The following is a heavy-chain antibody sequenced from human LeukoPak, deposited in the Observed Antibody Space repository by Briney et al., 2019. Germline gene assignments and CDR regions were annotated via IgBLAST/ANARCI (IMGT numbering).Heavy chain of an antibody. Sequence: ASVKVSCKASGYTFTGHYVHWLRQAPGQGLEWMGWINPNSSVTNYAQKFQGRVTLTRDTSISTAYMELSRLRSDDTAIYYCASVDSGTAHLRYDYWGQGTLVTVSS. CDR1: GYTFTGHY. V-gene: IGHV1-2*02. D-gene: IGHD3-10*01. J-gene: IGHJ4*02. CDR2: INPNSSVT. CDR3: ASVDSGTAHLRYDY.